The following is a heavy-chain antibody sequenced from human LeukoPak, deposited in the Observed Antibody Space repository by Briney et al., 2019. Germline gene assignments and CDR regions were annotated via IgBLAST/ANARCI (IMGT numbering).Heavy chain of an antibody. D-gene: IGHD4-17*01. CDR3: ARKYGDYSFYYYYYYMDV. Sequence: GGSLRLSCAASGFTFSSYAMNWVRQAPGKGLEWVSSISSSSSYIYYADSVKGRFTISRDNAKNSLYLQMNSLRAEDTAVYYCARKYGDYSFYYYYYYMDVWGKGTTVTVSS. V-gene: IGHV3-21*01. CDR2: ISSSSSYI. CDR1: GFTFSSYA. J-gene: IGHJ6*03.